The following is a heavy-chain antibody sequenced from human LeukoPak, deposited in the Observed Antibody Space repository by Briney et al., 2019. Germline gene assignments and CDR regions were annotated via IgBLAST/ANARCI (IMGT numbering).Heavy chain of an antibody. D-gene: IGHD2-8*01. CDR3: ARNEHDIVIMLYAGMFDS. Sequence: SETLSLTCSVSNYSIGSGYYWGWIRQSPGKGLEWIGSIYHTGNIYYNPSLKSRVTISVDRSKNHVSLRLTSVTAADTAVYYCARNEHDIVIMLYAGMFDSWGQGTLLTVSS. V-gene: IGHV4-38-2*01. CDR2: IYHTGNI. J-gene: IGHJ4*02. CDR1: NYSIGSGYY.